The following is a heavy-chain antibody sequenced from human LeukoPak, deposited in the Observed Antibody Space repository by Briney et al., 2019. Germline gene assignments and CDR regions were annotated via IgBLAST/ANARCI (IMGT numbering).Heavy chain of an antibody. Sequence: GASVKVSCKASGGTFSSYAISWVRQAPGQGLEWMGGIIPIFGTANYAQKFQGRVTITADESTSTAYMELSSLRSKDTAVYYCARDAVDTAMHYMDVWGKGTTVTVSS. D-gene: IGHD5-18*01. V-gene: IGHV1-69*13. CDR1: GGTFSSYA. J-gene: IGHJ6*03. CDR2: IIPIFGTA. CDR3: ARDAVDTAMHYMDV.